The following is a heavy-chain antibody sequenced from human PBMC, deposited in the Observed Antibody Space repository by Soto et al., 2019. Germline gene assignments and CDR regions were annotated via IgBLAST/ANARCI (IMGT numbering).Heavy chain of an antibody. D-gene: IGHD6-19*01. CDR1: GFTFSSYA. Sequence: GGSLRLSGAASGFTFSSYAMSWVRQAPGKGLEWVSAISGSGGSTYYADSVKGRFTISRDNSKNTLYLQMNSLRAEDTAVYYCAASGAYSSGWYIPANYWGQGTLVTVPS. V-gene: IGHV3-23*01. CDR2: ISGSGGST. J-gene: IGHJ4*02. CDR3: AASGAYSSGWYIPANY.